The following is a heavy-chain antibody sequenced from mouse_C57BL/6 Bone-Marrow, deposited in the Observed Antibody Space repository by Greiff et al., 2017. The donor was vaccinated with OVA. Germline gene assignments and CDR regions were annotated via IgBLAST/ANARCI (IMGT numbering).Heavy chain of an antibody. V-gene: IGHV1-39*01. CDR1: GYSFTDYN. J-gene: IGHJ4*01. D-gene: IGHD1-1*01. CDR3: APNPYYYGSRDYYAMDY. CDR2: INPNYGTT. Sequence: EVKLLESGPELVKPGASVKISCKASGYSFTDYNMNWVKQSNGKSLEWIGVINPNYGTTSYNQKFKGKATLTVDQSSSTAYMQLNSLTSEDSAVYYCAPNPYYYGSRDYYAMDYWGQGTSVTVSS.